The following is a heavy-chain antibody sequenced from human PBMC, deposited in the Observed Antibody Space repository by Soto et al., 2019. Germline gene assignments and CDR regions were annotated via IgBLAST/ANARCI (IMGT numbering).Heavy chain of an antibody. CDR2: IYYSGST. V-gene: IGHV4-61*01. CDR1: GGSVSSGSYY. J-gene: IGHJ4*02. D-gene: IGHD3-22*01. Sequence: SETLSLTCTVSGGSVSSGSYYWSWIRQPPGKGLQWIGYIYYSGSTNYNPSLKSRVTISVDTSKNQFSLKLSSVTAADTAVYYCARGSYYYDSSGYYHYWGQRTLVTVSS. CDR3: ARGSYYYDSSGYYHY.